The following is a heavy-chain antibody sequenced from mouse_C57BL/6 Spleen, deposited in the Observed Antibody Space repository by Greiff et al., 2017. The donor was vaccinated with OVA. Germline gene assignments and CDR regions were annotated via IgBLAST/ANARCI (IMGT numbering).Heavy chain of an antibody. V-gene: IGHV1-82*01. Sequence: QVQLQQSGPELVKPGASVKISCKASGYAFSSSWMNWVKQRPGKGLEWIGRIYPGDGDTNYNGKFKGKATLTADKSSSTAYMQLSSLTSEDSAVYFCARYYYGNPERYFDVGGTGTTVTVSS. CDR3: ARYYYGNPERYFDV. CDR2: IYPGDGDT. CDR1: GYAFSSSW. J-gene: IGHJ1*03. D-gene: IGHD2-1*01.